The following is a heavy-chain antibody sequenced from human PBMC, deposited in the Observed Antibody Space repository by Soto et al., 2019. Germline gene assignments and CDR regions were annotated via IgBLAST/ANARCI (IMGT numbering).Heavy chain of an antibody. CDR3: ARQDSDYYSYMDV. CDR1: GYSFTSYW. Sequence: PGESLKISCKGSGYSFTSYWIGWVRQMPGKGLEWMEIIYPGDSDTRYSPSFQGQATISADKSISTAYLQWSSLKASDTAMYYCARQDSDYYSYMDVWGKGTTVTVSS. V-gene: IGHV5-51*01. CDR2: IYPGDSDT. J-gene: IGHJ6*03. D-gene: IGHD2-21*01.